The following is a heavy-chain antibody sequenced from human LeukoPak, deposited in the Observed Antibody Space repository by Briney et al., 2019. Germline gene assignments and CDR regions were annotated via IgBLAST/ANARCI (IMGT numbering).Heavy chain of an antibody. J-gene: IGHJ6*02. Sequence: PGGSLRLSCAASGFTFSSYWISWVRQAPGKGLEWVANIKQDGSEKYYVDSVKGRFTISRDNAKNSLYPQMNSLRAEDTAVYYCARASAAAGQNYYYYYGMDVWGQGTTVTVSS. V-gene: IGHV3-7*03. CDR3: ARASAAAGQNYYYYYGMDV. CDR2: IKQDGSEK. CDR1: GFTFSSYW. D-gene: IGHD6-13*01.